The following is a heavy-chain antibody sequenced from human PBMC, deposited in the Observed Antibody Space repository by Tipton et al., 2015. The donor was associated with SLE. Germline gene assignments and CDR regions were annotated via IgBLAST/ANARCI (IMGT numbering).Heavy chain of an antibody. D-gene: IGHD1-26*01. V-gene: IGHV4-59*02. Sequence: LRLSCTVSGASVSSFCWNWIRQSPGKGLEWIACVCNSVSTNYDPSLKSRVTISVDVSKNQYSLKLTSVATADTAVYYCARVPSGQGAYHFDSWGQGTLVIVSS. CDR3: ARVPSGQGAYHFDS. J-gene: IGHJ4*02. CDR2: VCNSVST. CDR1: GASVSSFC.